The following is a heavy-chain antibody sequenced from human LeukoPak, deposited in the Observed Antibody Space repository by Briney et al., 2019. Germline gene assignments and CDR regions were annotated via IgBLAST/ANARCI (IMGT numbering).Heavy chain of an antibody. CDR3: AKRGVVIRVILVGFHKEAYYFDS. CDR2: ISDSGGGT. V-gene: IGHV3-23*01. D-gene: IGHD3-22*01. J-gene: IGHJ4*02. CDR1: GITLSNYG. Sequence: GGSLRLSCAVSGITLSNYGMSWVRQAPGEGLEWVAGISDSGGGTKYADSVKGRFTISRDNPKNTLYLQMNSLRAEDTAVYFCAKRGVVIRVILVGFHKEAYYFDSWGQGALVTVSS.